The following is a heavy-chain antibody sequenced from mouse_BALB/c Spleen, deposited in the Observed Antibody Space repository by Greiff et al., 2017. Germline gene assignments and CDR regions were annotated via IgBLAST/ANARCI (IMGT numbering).Heavy chain of an antibody. CDR1: GYTFTDYN. CDR3: ARGSSFSWFAY. Sequence: EVQLQQSGPELVKPGASVKISCKASGYTFTDYNMHWVKQSHGKSLEWIGYIYPYNGGTGYNQKFKSKATLTVDNSSSTAYMELRSLTSEDSAVYYCARGSSFSWFAYWGQGTLVTVSA. J-gene: IGHJ3*01. CDR2: IYPYNGGT. V-gene: IGHV1S29*02. D-gene: IGHD1-1*01.